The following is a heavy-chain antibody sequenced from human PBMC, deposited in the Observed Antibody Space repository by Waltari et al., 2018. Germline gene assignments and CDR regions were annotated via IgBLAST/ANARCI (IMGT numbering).Heavy chain of an antibody. CDR1: GFTFSRHW. CDR3: ARGSSTGFDY. CDR2: IKQDGSEK. V-gene: IGHV3-7*04. J-gene: IGHJ4*02. Sequence: EVQLVESGGGLVQPGGSLRLPCAASGFTFSRHWLRWVRQAPGKGLEWVANIKQDGSEKYYVDSVKGRFTISRDNAKNSLYLQMNSLRAEDTAVYYCARGSSTGFDYWGQGTLVTVSS. D-gene: IGHD6-13*01.